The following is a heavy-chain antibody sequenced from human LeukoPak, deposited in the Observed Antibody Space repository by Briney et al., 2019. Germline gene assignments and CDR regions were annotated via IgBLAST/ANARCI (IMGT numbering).Heavy chain of an antibody. CDR2: IYYSGST. J-gene: IGHJ4*02. D-gene: IGHD6-13*01. CDR1: GGSISTYY. CDR3: ARGGIAAFHFDY. Sequence: SETLSLPCTVSGGSISTYYWSWIRQPPGKGLEWIGYIYYSGSTNYNPSLKSRVTMSVDTSKNQFSLKLSSVTAADTAVYYCARGGIAAFHFDYWGQGTLVTVSS. V-gene: IGHV4-59*01.